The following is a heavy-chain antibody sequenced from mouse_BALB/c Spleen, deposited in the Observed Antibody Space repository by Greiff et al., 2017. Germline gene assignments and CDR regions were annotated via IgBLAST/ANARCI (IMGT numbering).Heavy chain of an antibody. Sequence: VQLKESGPGLVKPSQSLSLTCTVTGYSITSDYAWNWIRQFPGNKLEWMGYISYSGSTSYNPSLKSRISITRDTSKNQFFLQLNSVTTEDTATYYCARSGRDYAWFAYWGQGTLVTVSA. CDR1: GYSITSDYA. D-gene: IGHD2-4*01. V-gene: IGHV3-2*02. CDR2: ISYSGST. CDR3: ARSGRDYAWFAY. J-gene: IGHJ3*01.